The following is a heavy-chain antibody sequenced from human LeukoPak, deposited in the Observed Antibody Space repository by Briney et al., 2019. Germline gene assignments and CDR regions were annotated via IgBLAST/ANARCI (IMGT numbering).Heavy chain of an antibody. J-gene: IGHJ4*02. V-gene: IGHV3-15*01. D-gene: IGHD5-18*01. CDR3: TTAPSGYAYMNGWHLDY. CDR1: LLTLNYSL. CDR2: YKSKTDGETT. Sequence: SGALILCCSTSLLTLNYSLVAWVPRAPARVLEWVDRYKSKTDGETTDYAAPVKGRFTSSRDDSKNTLYLQMNSLKTEDTALYYCTTAPSGYAYMNGWHLDYWGQGALVTVSS.